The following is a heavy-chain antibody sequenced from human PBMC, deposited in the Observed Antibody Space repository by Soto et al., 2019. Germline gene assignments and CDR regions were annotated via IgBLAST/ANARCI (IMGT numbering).Heavy chain of an antibody. CDR3: ARDHYGPGWFDP. D-gene: IGHD3-10*01. Sequence: QVQLVESGGGLVKPGGSLRLSCAASGFTFSDYYMSWIRQAPGKGLEWVSYISRSSSYTNYADSVKGRFTISRDKAKNSLYLQMNSLRAEDTAVYYCARDHYGPGWFDPWGQGALVTVCS. CDR2: ISRSSSYT. V-gene: IGHV3-11*05. J-gene: IGHJ5*02. CDR1: GFTFSDYY.